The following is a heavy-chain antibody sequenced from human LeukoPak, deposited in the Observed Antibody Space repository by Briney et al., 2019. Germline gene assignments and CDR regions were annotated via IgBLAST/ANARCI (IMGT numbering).Heavy chain of an antibody. J-gene: IGHJ4*02. V-gene: IGHV1-18*01. CDR3: ARDLKGYDSSGYYYDQNSFDY. Sequence: ASAKVSRKASGYTFTSYGISWVRQAPGQGLEWMGWISAYNGNTNYAQKLQGRVTMTTDTSTSTAYMELRSLRSDDTAVYYCARDLKGYDSSGYYYDQNSFDYWGQGTLVTVSS. CDR2: ISAYNGNT. CDR1: GYTFTSYG. D-gene: IGHD3-22*01.